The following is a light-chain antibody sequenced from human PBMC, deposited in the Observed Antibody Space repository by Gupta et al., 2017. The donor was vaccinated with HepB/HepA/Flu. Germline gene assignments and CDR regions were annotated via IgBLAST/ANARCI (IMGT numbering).Light chain of an antibody. CDR1: QNIDVF. CDR2: KAS. CDR3: QHYDRYLFS. V-gene: IGKV1-5*03. J-gene: IGKJ2*03. Sequence: DIQMTQSPSTLSASVGDRVAITCRASQNIDVFLAWYQQKPGKAPNILIYKASTLQSGVPSRFSGSGSGTEFTLTINNIQSDDFATYYCQHYDRYLFSFGQGTKLEIK.